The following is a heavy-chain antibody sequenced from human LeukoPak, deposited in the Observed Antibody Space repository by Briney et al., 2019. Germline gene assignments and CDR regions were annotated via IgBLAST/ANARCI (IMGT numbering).Heavy chain of an antibody. D-gene: IGHD3-16*02. CDR3: ARSLWPEDY. CDR2: IKKDGSEK. Sequence: GGSLRLSCEASGFTFSSYWMSWVRQAPGKGLEWVANIKKDGSEKNYVDSVKGRFTISRDNAKTSVYLQMNSLGVEDTAVYYCARSLWPEDYWGQGTLVTVSS. J-gene: IGHJ4*02. CDR1: GFTFSSYW. V-gene: IGHV3-7*01.